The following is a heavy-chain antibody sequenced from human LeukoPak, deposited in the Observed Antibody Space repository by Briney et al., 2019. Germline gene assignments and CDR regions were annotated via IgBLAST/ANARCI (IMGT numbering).Heavy chain of an antibody. CDR3: ATDFYDTT. Sequence: GGSLRLSCAASGFTFSSYAMSWVRQAPGKGLEWVGRIRSNSDGGTIDYAVPVKGRFALSRDDSKNTLYLQMNSLQTEDTAVYYCATDFYDTTWGQGTLVTVSS. V-gene: IGHV3-15*01. J-gene: IGHJ5*02. CDR2: IRSNSDGGTI. D-gene: IGHD3-22*01. CDR1: GFTFSSYA.